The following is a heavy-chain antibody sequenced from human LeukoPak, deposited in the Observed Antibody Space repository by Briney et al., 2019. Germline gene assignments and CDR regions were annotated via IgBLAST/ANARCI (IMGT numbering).Heavy chain of an antibody. D-gene: IGHD5-18*01. CDR3: ANFADTSMGGNDY. V-gene: IGHV3-23*01. CDR1: GFTFSSHA. J-gene: IGHJ4*02. CDR2: ISADSYYT. Sequence: TGGSLRLSCAASGFTFSSHAVSWVRQAPGKGLEWVSAISADSYYTYYADSVQGRFTISRDNSKNTLYLQMNSLRAEDTALYYCANFADTSMGGNDYWGQGNLVTVSS.